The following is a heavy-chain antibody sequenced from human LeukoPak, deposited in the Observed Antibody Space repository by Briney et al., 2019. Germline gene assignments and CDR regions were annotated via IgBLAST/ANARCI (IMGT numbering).Heavy chain of an antibody. CDR3: AELGITMIGGV. V-gene: IGHV3-21*01. CDR2: ISSSSSYI. Sequence: PGGSLRLSCAASGFTFSSYTMNWVRQAPGKGLEWVSSISSSSSYIYYADSVKGRFTISRDNAENSLYLQMNSLRAEDTAVYYCAELGITMIGGVWGKGTTVTISS. J-gene: IGHJ6*04. D-gene: IGHD3-10*02. CDR1: GFTFSSYT.